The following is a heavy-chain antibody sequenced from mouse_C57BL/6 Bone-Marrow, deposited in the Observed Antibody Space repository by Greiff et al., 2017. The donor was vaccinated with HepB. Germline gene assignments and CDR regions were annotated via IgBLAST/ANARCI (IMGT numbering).Heavy chain of an antibody. CDR2: ISGGGGNT. Sequence: EVKLMESGGGLVKPGGSLKLSCAASGFTFSSYTMSWVRQTPEKRLEWVATISGGGGNTYYPDSVKGRFTISRDNAKNTLYLQMSSLRSEDTALYYCARHRGETYGNFPWFAYWGQGTLVTVSA. CDR1: GFTFSSYT. D-gene: IGHD2-1*01. J-gene: IGHJ3*01. V-gene: IGHV5-9*01. CDR3: ARHRGETYGNFPWFAY.